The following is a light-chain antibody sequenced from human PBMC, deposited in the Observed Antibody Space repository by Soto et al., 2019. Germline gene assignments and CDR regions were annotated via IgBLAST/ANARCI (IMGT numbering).Light chain of an antibody. V-gene: IGKV4-1*01. Sequence: IVMTQSPDSLAVSLGERATINCKSSQSLLCSSNNKNYLAWYQQKPGQPPKLLIYWASTRASGVPARFSGSGSGTDFTLTISSLQAEDVAVYYCQQYYSNPELTFGGGTKVDIK. J-gene: IGKJ4*01. CDR2: WAS. CDR3: QQYYSNPELT. CDR1: QSLLCSSNNKNY.